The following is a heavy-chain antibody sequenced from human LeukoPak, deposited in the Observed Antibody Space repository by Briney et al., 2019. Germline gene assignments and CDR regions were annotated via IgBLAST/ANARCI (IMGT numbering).Heavy chain of an antibody. D-gene: IGHD3-3*01. J-gene: IGHJ4*02. V-gene: IGHV1-46*01. CDR1: GYTFTSYY. CDR2: INPSGGST. Sequence: GASVKVSCKASGYTFTSYYMHWVRQAPGQGLEWMGIINPSGGSTSYAQKFQGRVTMTRDTSTSTVYMELSSLRSEDTAVYYCAREVTIFVSLPYFDYWGQGTLVTVSS. CDR3: AREVTIFVSLPYFDY.